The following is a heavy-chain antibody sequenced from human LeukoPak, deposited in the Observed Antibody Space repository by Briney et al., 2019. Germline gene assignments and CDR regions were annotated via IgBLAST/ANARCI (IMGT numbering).Heavy chain of an antibody. J-gene: IGHJ4*02. CDR3: ARGLWAAAIDY. CDR2: INPNSGGT. V-gene: IGHV1-2*02. D-gene: IGHD6-13*01. CDR1: GYTFTGYY. Sequence: ASVKVSGKASGYTFTGYYMHWVRQAPGQGLEWMGWINPNSGGTKYAQNFQGRVTMTRDTSISTAHMELSRLRSDDTAVYYCARGLWAAAIDYWGQGTLVTVSS.